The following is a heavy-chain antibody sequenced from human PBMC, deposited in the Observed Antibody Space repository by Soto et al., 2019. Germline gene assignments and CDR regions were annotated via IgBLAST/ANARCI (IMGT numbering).Heavy chain of an antibody. CDR3: ARGYRSGGSCPVNWFDP. CDR1: GGTFSSYT. Sequence: SVKVSCKASGGTFSSYTISWVRQAPGQGLEWMGRIIPILGIANYAQKFQGRVTITADKSTNTAYMELSSLRSEDTAVYYCARGYRSGGSCPVNWFDPWGQGTLVTVSS. J-gene: IGHJ5*02. V-gene: IGHV1-69*02. CDR2: IIPILGIA. D-gene: IGHD2-15*01.